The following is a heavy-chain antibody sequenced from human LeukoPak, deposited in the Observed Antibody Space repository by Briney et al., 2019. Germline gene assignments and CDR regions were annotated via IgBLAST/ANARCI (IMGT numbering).Heavy chain of an antibody. CDR3: AKHWGTVIVVVTPVDY. CDR2: FYSGGAT. Sequence: GGSLRLSCAASGFSVSNKYMSWVRQAPGKGLEWVSVFYSGGATYYADSVKGRFTISRDNSKNTLYLQMNSLRAEDTAVYYCAKHWGTVIVVVTPVDYWGQGTLVTVSS. J-gene: IGHJ4*02. V-gene: IGHV3-66*04. CDR1: GFSVSNKY. D-gene: IGHD3-22*01.